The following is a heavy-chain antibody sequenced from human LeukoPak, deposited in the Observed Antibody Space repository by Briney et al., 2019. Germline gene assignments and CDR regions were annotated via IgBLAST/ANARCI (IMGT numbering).Heavy chain of an antibody. D-gene: IGHD4-17*01. J-gene: IGHJ4*02. CDR1: GGTFSSYA. CDR2: IIPIFGTA. V-gene: IGHV1-69*01. Sequence: SVKVSCKASGGTFSSYAISWVRQAPGQGLEWMGGIIPIFGTANYAQKFQGRVTITADESTSTAYMELSSLRSEDTAVYYCARVSAVTRAFDYWGQGTLVTVSS. CDR3: ARVSAVTRAFDY.